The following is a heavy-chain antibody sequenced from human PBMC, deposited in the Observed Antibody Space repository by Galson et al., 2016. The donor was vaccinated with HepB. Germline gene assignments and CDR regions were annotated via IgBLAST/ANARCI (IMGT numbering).Heavy chain of an antibody. V-gene: IGHV1-2*06. J-gene: IGHJ5*02. CDR1: GYRFTAYY. CDR3: ARDEDGNWFDP. D-gene: IGHD5-24*01. CDR2: INPHSDDT. Sequence: SVKVSCKASGYRFTAYYIHWVRQAPGQGLEWMGRINPHSDDTHYAQRFQGRVTVTRDTSISTVYMELRRLTYDDTAIYYCARDEDGNWFDPWGQGTLVTVSS.